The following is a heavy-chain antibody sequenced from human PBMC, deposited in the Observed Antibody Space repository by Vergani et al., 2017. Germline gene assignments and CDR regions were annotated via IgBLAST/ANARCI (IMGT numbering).Heavy chain of an antibody. CDR1: GYTFTGYY. CDR3: ARDFRLGLGYYYYMDV. CDR2: INPNSGGT. D-gene: IGHD3-9*01. V-gene: IGHV1-2*02. Sequence: QVQLVQSGAEVKKPGASVKVSCKASGYTFTGYYMHWARQAPGQGLEWMGWINPNSGGTNYAQKFQGRVTMTRDTSISTAYMELSRLRSDDTAVYYCARDFRLGLGYYYYMDVWGKGTTVTVSS. J-gene: IGHJ6*03.